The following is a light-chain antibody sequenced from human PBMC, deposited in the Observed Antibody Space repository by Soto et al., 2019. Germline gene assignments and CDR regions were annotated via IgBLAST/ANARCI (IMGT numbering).Light chain of an antibody. CDR2: GAS. CDR1: QSVSCSY. CDR3: QQYGSSPPWT. J-gene: IGKJ1*01. V-gene: IGKV3-20*01. Sequence: EIVLTQSPGTLSLSPGERATLSCRASQSVSCSYLAWYQQKPVQAPRLLIYGASSRATGIPDRFSGSGSGTDFTLTISRLEPEDFAVYYCQQYGSSPPWTFGQGTKVEIK.